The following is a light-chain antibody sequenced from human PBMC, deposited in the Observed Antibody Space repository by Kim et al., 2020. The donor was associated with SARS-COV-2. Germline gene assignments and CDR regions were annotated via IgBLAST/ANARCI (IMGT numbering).Light chain of an antibody. CDR3: SSYAGSNNLV. J-gene: IGLJ1*01. CDR1: SSDVGGYNY. CDR2: EVN. Sequence: GQSVTISCTGTSSDVGGYNYVSWYQQHPGKAPKLMIYEVNKRPSGVPDRFSGSKSGNTASLTVSGLQAEDEADYYCSSYAGSNNLVFGTGTKVTVL. V-gene: IGLV2-8*01.